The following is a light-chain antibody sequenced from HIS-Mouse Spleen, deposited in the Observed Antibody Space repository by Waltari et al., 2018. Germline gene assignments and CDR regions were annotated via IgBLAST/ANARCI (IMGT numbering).Light chain of an antibody. J-gene: IGLJ2*01. Sequence: SYELTQPPSVSVSPGQTASITCSGDKLGDKYACWYQQKPGQSPVLVIYQDSKRPSGIPERLSGTNSGHTATLTISGTQAMDEADYYCQAWDSSYSVFGGGTKLTVL. CDR2: QDS. CDR3: QAWDSSYSV. CDR1: KLGDKY. V-gene: IGLV3-1*01.